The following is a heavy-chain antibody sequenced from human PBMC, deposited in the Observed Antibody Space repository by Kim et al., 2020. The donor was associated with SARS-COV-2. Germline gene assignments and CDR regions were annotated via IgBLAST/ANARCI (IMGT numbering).Heavy chain of an antibody. V-gene: IGHV1-2*06. Sequence: ASVKVSCKASGYTFTGYYMHWVRQAPGQGLEWMGRINPNSGGTNYAQKFQGRVTMTRDTSISTAYMELSRLRSDDTAVYYCASMYYDSSGSIDYWGQGTLVTVSS. CDR3: ASMYYDSSGSIDY. J-gene: IGHJ4*02. CDR1: GYTFTGYY. CDR2: INPNSGGT. D-gene: IGHD3-22*01.